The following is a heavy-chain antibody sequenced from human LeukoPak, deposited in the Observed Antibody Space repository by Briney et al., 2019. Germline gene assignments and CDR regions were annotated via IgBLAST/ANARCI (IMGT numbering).Heavy chain of an antibody. CDR2: ISGSGGNT. Sequence: GGSLRLSCAASGFTYSSYSMTWVRQAPGKGLEWVSAISGSGGNTYFADSVKGRFTISRDNSKNMLYLQMNSLRAEDTAVYYCAKGGAEAGTLYLHYWGQGTLVTVSS. D-gene: IGHD6-13*01. J-gene: IGHJ1*01. V-gene: IGHV3-23*01. CDR3: AKGGAEAGTLYLHY. CDR1: GFTYSSYS.